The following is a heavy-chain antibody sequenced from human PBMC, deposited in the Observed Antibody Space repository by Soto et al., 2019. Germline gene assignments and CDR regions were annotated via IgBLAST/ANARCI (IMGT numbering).Heavy chain of an antibody. Sequence: SGPTLVNPTQTLTLTCTFSGFSLSTTGVGVGWIRQPPGKALEWLALVYWDDDKRYRPSLKRRLTITKDTSKNQVFLTMTNMDPVDTATYYCARHLSITVRGVWFDPWGQGTLVTVSS. V-gene: IGHV2-5*02. D-gene: IGHD6-6*01. CDR1: GFSLSTTGVG. CDR3: ARHLSITVRGVWFDP. J-gene: IGHJ5*02. CDR2: VYWDDDK.